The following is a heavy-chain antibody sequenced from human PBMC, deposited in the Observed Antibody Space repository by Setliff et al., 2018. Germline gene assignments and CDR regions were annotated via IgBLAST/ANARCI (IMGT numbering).Heavy chain of an antibody. D-gene: IGHD3-3*01. CDR2: ISGYNGNT. J-gene: IGHJ6*02. CDR3: AADQPKEWLRYYYYGMDV. CDR1: GYTFTSYG. V-gene: IGHV1-18*01. Sequence: ASVKVSCKASGYTFTSYGVSWVRQAPGQGLEWMGWISGYNGNTNHAQKLQGRVTMTTDTSTSTAYMELSSLRSEDTAVYYCAADQPKEWLRYYYYGMDVWGQGTTVTVSS.